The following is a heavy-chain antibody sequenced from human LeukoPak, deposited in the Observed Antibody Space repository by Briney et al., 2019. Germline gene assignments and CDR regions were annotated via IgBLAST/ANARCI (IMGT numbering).Heavy chain of an antibody. V-gene: IGHV4-59*01. CDR3: ARVLVPSSSFTYYYDSSGYYYDGWFDP. Sequence: SETLSLTCTVSGGSISSYYWSWIRQPPGKGLEWIGYIYYSGSTNYNPSLKSRVTISVDTSKNQLSLKLSSVTAADTAVYYCARVLVPSSSFTYYYDSSGYYYDGWFDPWGQGTLVTVSS. D-gene: IGHD3-22*01. CDR1: GGSISSYY. CDR2: IYYSGST. J-gene: IGHJ5*02.